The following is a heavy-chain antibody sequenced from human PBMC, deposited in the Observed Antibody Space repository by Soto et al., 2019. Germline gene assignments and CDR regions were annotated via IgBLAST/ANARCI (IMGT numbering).Heavy chain of an antibody. Sequence: PGGSLRLSCTASGFTFGDYAMSWFRQAPGKGLEWVGFIRSKAYGGTTEYAASVKGRFTISRDDSKSIAYLQMNSLKTEDTAVYYCTSGIFGVVRGAFDIWGQGTMVTVSS. CDR2: IRSKAYGGTT. CDR1: GFTFGDYA. D-gene: IGHD3-3*01. V-gene: IGHV3-49*03. CDR3: TSGIFGVVRGAFDI. J-gene: IGHJ3*02.